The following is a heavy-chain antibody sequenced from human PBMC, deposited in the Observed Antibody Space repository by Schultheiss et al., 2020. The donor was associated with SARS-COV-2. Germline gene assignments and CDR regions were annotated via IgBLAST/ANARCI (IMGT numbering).Heavy chain of an antibody. V-gene: IGHV4-59*01. D-gene: IGHD3-22*01. CDR2: IYYSGST. J-gene: IGHJ5*02. CDR1: GGSISSYY. Sequence: SETLSLTCTVSGGSISSYYWSWTRQPPGKGLEWIGYIYYSGSTYYNPSLKSRVTISVDTSKNQFSLKLSSVTAADTAVYYCARDYYDTLDPWGQGTLVTVSS. CDR3: ARDYYDTLDP.